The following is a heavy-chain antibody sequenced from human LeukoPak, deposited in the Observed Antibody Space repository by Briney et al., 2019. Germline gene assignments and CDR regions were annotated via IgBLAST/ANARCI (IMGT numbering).Heavy chain of an antibody. V-gene: IGHV1-18*01. CDR1: GYTFTSYG. J-gene: IGHJ3*02. D-gene: IGHD1-26*01. Sequence: ASVKVSCKASGYTFTSYGFSWVRQAPGQGLEWMGWISAYNGNTNYAQKFQGRVTMTTDTSTSTAYMELRSLGSDDTAVYYCARDYRSGSLGGAFEIWGQGTMVTVSS. CDR3: ARDYRSGSLGGAFEI. CDR2: ISAYNGNT.